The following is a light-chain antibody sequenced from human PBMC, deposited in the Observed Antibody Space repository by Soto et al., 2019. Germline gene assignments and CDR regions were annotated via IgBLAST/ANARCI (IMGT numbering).Light chain of an antibody. CDR2: DAS. CDR3: QQYNTYSPPWT. V-gene: IGKV1-5*01. J-gene: IGKJ1*01. CDR1: QSIGRW. Sequence: DIQMTQSTSTLSAFVGDRVTITCRASQSIGRWLAWYQQKPGKAPKLLIYDASSLESGVPSRFSGSGSGTEFTLTISSLQPDDFATYYCQQYNTYSPPWTLGQGTKVDIK.